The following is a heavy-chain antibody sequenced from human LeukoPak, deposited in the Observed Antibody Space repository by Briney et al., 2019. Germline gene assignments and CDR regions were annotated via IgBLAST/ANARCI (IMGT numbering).Heavy chain of an antibody. CDR1: SYTFTSYG. CDR3: ARGARFIAAARGAY. V-gene: IGHV1-18*04. D-gene: IGHD6-13*01. CDR2: ISAYNGNT. Sequence: GASVKVSCKASSYTFTSYGISWVRQARGQGLEWMGWISAYNGNTNYAQKLKGRVTMTTDTSTSTAYMELRSLRSDDTAVYYCARGARFIAAARGAYWGQGALVTVSS. J-gene: IGHJ4*02.